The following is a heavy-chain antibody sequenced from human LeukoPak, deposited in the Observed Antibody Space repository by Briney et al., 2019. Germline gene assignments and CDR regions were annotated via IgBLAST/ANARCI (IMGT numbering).Heavy chain of an antibody. CDR3: ARDHEDYYDSSGYYTYYFDY. CDR1: GYTFISYG. Sequence: GASVKVSCKASGYTFISYGISWVRQAPGQGLEWMGWISAYNGNTNYAQKLQGRVTMTTDTSASTAYMELRSLRSDDTAVYYCARDHEDYYDSSGYYTYYFDYWGQGTLVTVSS. D-gene: IGHD3-22*01. CDR2: ISAYNGNT. V-gene: IGHV1-18*01. J-gene: IGHJ4*02.